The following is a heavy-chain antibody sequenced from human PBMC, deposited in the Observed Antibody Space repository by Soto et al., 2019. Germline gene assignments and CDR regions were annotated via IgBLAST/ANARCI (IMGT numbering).Heavy chain of an antibody. CDR1: GGSFSGYY. D-gene: IGHD1-1*01. J-gene: IGHJ3*02. CDR3: ARVERGTATTVVDAFDI. CDR2: MSHSGRT. Sequence: PSETLSLTCTVYGGSFSGYYWSWIRQPPGKGLEWIGEMSHSGRTHFNPSLKSRVTISVDTSKNQFSLKMSSVTAADTALYYCARVERGTATTVVDAFDIWGPGTMVTVSS. V-gene: IGHV4-34*01.